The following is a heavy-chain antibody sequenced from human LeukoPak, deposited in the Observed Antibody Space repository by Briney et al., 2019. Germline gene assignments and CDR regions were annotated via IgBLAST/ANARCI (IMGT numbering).Heavy chain of an antibody. CDR3: ARGRARRGYYPY. CDR2: MNPNSGNT. D-gene: IGHD3-22*01. Sequence: GASVKVSCKASGYTFTGYYMHWVRQATGQGLEWMGWMNPNSGNTGYAQKFQGRVTITRNTSISTAYMELSSLRSEDTAVYYCARGRARRGYYPYWGQGTLVTVSS. CDR1: GYTFTGYY. V-gene: IGHV1-8*03. J-gene: IGHJ4*02.